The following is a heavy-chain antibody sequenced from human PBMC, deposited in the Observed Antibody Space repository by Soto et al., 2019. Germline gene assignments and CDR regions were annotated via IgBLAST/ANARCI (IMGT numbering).Heavy chain of an antibody. CDR2: IYYSGST. Sequence: PSETLSLTCTVSGGSISSGGYYWSWIRQHPGKGLEWIGYIYYSGSTYYNPSLKSRVTISVDTSKNQFSLKLSSVTAADTAVYYCARVSAAAAGRGAPYFDPWGQGTLVTVSS. CDR3: ARVSAAAAGRGAPYFDP. D-gene: IGHD6-13*01. CDR1: GGSISSGGYY. J-gene: IGHJ5*02. V-gene: IGHV4-31*03.